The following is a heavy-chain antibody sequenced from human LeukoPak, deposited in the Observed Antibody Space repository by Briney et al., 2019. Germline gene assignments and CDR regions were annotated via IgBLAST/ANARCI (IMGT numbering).Heavy chain of an antibody. V-gene: IGHV3-21*01. CDR3: ARDLGGYSYGSHFDY. D-gene: IGHD5-18*01. Sequence: GGSLRLSCAASGFTFSSYNMNWVRQAPGKGLEWVSSITTSSTYTFYADSVKGRFTISRDNARNSLYLHMNSLRAEDTAVYYCARDLGGYSYGSHFDYWGQGTLVTVSS. CDR1: GFTFSSYN. J-gene: IGHJ4*02. CDR2: ITTSSTYT.